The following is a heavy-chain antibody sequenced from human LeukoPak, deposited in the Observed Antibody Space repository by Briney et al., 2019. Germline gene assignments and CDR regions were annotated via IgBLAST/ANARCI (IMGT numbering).Heavy chain of an antibody. J-gene: IGHJ3*02. D-gene: IGHD4-23*01. CDR2: IYYRGNT. Sequence: SETLSLTCTVSGGSISTYYWNWIRQPPGKGLEWIGYIYYRGNTYYNPSLKSRLTISVDTSKDQFSLKLTSVTAADTAVYYCARITYGDNHFDIWGQGTMVTVSS. V-gene: IGHV4-59*01. CDR3: ARITYGDNHFDI. CDR1: GGSISTYY.